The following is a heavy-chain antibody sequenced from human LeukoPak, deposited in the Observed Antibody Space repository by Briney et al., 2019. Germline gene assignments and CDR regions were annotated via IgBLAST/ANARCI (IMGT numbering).Heavy chain of an antibody. CDR1: GFTFSSYA. J-gene: IGHJ4*02. V-gene: IGHV3-30-3*01. CDR3: AKDWYGSSGY. Sequence: GRSLRLSCAASGFTFSSYAMHWVRQAPGKGLEWVAVISYDGSNKYYADSVKGRFTISRDNSKNTLYLQMNSLRAEDTAVYYCAKDWYGSSGYWGQGTLVTVSS. CDR2: ISYDGSNK. D-gene: IGHD6-6*01.